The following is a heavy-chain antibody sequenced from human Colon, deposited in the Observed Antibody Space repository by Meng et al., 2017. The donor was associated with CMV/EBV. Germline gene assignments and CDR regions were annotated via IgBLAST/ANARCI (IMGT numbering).Heavy chain of an antibody. V-gene: IGHV3-72*01. CDR2: TKDKTESYIL. D-gene: IGHD2/OR15-2a*01. J-gene: IGHJ2*01. Sequence: GSGFSMSDEYMDWVRQAPGKGLEWVGRTKDKTESYILEYAASVKGRFTISRDDSKNSLYLHMNSLKTEDTAVYYCVKNNIDWTFDFWGRGTLVTVSS. CDR1: GFSMSDEY. CDR3: VKNNIDWTFDF.